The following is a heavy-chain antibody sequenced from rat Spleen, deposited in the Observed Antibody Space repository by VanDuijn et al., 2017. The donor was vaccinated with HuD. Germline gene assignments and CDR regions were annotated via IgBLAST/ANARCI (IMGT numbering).Heavy chain of an antibody. CDR2: ISYDGRTT. CDR1: GLSFSDYD. V-gene: IGHV5-7*01. D-gene: IGHD5-1*01. J-gene: IGHJ2*01. Sequence: EVQLVESGGGLVRPGRSLKISCTASGLSFSDYDMAWVRQAPKKSLEWVATISYDGRTTYYRDSVKGRFTISRDNAKSTLYLQMDSLTSEDTATYYCVRRELGFDYWGQGVMVTVSS. CDR3: VRRELGFDY.